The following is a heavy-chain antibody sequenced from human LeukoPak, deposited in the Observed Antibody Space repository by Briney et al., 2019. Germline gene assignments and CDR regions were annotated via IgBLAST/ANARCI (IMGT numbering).Heavy chain of an antibody. CDR2: INPNSGGT. CDR1: GYTFTVYY. Sequence: ASVKVSCKASGYTFTVYYMHWVRQAPGQGLEWMGWINPNSGGTNYAQKFQGRVTMTRDTSISTAYMELSRLRSDDTAVYYCARLHTYYYDSSGYYLTETHDYWGQGTLVTVSS. V-gene: IGHV1-2*02. D-gene: IGHD3-22*01. CDR3: ARLHTYYYDSSGYYLTETHDY. J-gene: IGHJ4*02.